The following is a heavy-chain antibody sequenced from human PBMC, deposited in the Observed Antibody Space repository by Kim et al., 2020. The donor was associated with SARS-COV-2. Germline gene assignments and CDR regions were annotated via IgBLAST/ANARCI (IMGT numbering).Heavy chain of an antibody. J-gene: IGHJ4*01. CDR1: GGSISNRSYY. V-gene: IGHV4-39*02. Sequence: SETLSLTCTVSGGSISNRSYYWGWIRQPPGKGLEWIGTTYYSGSTYYNPSLKSRVTISADTSKNHVFLTLRSVTAADPAAHYCARLIMAPRGSGALDYWG. D-gene: IGHD2-15*01. CDR2: TYYSGST. CDR3: ARLIMAPRGSGALDY.